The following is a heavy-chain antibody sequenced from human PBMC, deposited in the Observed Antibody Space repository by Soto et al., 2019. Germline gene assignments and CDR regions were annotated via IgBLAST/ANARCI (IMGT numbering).Heavy chain of an antibody. CDR1: GFTFSNAW. V-gene: IGHV3-15*07. D-gene: IGHD3-10*01. CDR3: TTGDYYDSGRSRWGGYYYGSAV. Sequence: PGGSLRLSCAASGFTFSNAWMNWVRQAPGKGLEWVGRIKSETDGGTTYYAAPVKGRFTISRDDSKTTLYLQMNSLKTEDAAVYYCTTGDYYDSGRSRWGGYYYGSAVWGQGTTVTVSS. J-gene: IGHJ6*02. CDR2: IKSETDGGTT.